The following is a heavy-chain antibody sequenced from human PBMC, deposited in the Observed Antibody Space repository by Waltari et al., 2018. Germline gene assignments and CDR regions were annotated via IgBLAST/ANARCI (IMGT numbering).Heavy chain of an antibody. J-gene: IGHJ4*02. CDR1: GFSLSTSGVG. D-gene: IGHD3-3*01. Sequence: QITLKESGPTLVKPTQTLTLTCTFSGFSLSTSGVGVGWIRQPPGKALEWLAPIYWNDDKRYSPSLKSRLTITKDTSKNPVVLKMTNMDPVDTATYYRAHSARDDFWSGPTPFDYWGQGTLVTVSS. V-gene: IGHV2-5*01. CDR3: AHSARDDFWSGPTPFDY. CDR2: IYWNDDK.